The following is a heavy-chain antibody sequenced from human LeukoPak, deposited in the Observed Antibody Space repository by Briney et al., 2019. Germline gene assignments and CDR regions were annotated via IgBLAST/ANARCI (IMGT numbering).Heavy chain of an antibody. CDR1: GFTLSSYW. CDR3: ARDRWHSSGWYTGEFDY. CDR2: IDPDGSTT. D-gene: IGHD6-19*01. V-gene: IGHV3-74*01. J-gene: IGHJ4*02. Sequence: PGGSLRLSCAASGFTLSSYWMHWVRQAPGEGLVWVSRIDPDGSTTNYADSVKGRFTTSRDNAKNTLYLQMNSLRAEDTAVYYCARDRWHSSGWYTGEFDYWGQGTLVTVSS.